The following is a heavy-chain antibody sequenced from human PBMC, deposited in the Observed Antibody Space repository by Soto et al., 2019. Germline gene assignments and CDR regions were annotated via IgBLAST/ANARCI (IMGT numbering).Heavy chain of an antibody. D-gene: IGHD3-22*01. V-gene: IGHV4-59*01. CDR2: VYYTGST. CDR1: GVSISSSY. J-gene: IGHJ3*02. CDR3: ARGHYDTSGHSNTFDI. Sequence: KTSETLSLTCTVSGVSISSSYWSWIRQSPGKGLEWIGYVYYTGSTYYNPSLKSRVTISVDTSKNQFSLELTSVTAADTAVYYCARGHYDTSGHSNTFDIWGQGTVVTVSS.